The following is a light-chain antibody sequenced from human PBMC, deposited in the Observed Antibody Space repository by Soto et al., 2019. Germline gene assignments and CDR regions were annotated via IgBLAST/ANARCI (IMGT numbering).Light chain of an antibody. CDR2: SAS. J-gene: IGKJ2*01. CDR3: HQGHSTPYT. CDR1: QNIRTY. V-gene: IGKV1-39*01. Sequence: DIQMTQSPYSLSASVGDSVTITCRASQNIRTYLNWYQRKPGRAPKLLIHSASALPSGVPSRFSGSGSGTEFTLTMSGLQPEDFATYYCHQGHSTPYTFGQGTKVDIK.